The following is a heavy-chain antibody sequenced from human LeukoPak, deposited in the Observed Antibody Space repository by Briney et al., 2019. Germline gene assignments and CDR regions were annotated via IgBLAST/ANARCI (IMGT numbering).Heavy chain of an antibody. CDR1: GFTFNYYW. Sequence: GGSLRLSCAASGFTFNYYWMTWVRQAPGKGLEWVGNIKQDGSEKYYGDSVKGRFTISRDNAKNSLSLEMNSLRAEDTALYYCARDGYASGSHDYWGQGTLVTVYS. D-gene: IGHD3-10*01. J-gene: IGHJ4*02. V-gene: IGHV3-7*04. CDR2: IKQDGSEK. CDR3: ARDGYASGSHDY.